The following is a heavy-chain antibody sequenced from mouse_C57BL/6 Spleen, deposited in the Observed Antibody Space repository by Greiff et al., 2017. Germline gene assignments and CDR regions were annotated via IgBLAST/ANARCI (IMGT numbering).Heavy chain of an antibody. CDR1: GYAFTNYL. V-gene: IGHV1-54*01. J-gene: IGHJ2*01. Sequence: VQLQQSGAELVRPGTSVKVSCKASGYAFTNYLIEWVKQRPGQGLEWIGVINPGSGGTNYNEKFKGKATLTADKSSSTAYMQLSSLTSEDSAVYFCARRDSNYPYYFDDWGQGTTLTVSS. CDR3: ARRDSNYPYYFDD. D-gene: IGHD2-5*01. CDR2: INPGSGGT.